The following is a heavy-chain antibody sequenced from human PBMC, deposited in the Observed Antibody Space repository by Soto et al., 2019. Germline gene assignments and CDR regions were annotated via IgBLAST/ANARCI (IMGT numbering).Heavy chain of an antibody. CDR1: GYTFTSYG. V-gene: IGHV1-18*01. CDR2: ISANNGNT. CDR3: ARDPPPMDV. Sequence: QVQLVQSGAEVKKPGASVKVSCKASGYTFTSYGISWVRQAPGQGLEWMGWISANNGNTNYAQKLQGRFTMTTETSSSTAYMGLRSLRSDDTAVYYFARDPPPMDVWGQGTTVTVSS. J-gene: IGHJ6*02.